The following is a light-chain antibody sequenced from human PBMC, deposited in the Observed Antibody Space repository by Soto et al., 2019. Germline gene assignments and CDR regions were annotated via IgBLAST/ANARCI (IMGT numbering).Light chain of an antibody. CDR3: HQSYSTPPYT. CDR2: ATS. J-gene: IGKJ2*01. CDR1: QSISNY. Sequence: DIQMTQSPSSLSASVGDRVTITCRASQSISNYLNWYQQKPGQAPKLLIYATSNLQRGVPSRFSGSGSGTDFTLTISSLQPEDFATYYCHQSYSTPPYTFGQGTNLEIQ. V-gene: IGKV1-39*01.